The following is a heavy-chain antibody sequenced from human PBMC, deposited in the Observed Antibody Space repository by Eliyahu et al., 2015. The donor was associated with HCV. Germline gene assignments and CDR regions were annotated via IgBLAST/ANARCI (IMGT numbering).Heavy chain of an antibody. CDR2: ISGSDGST. J-gene: IGHJ3*02. CDR1: GFSFSNYA. CDR3: AKLRSGWLHDAFDI. V-gene: IGHV3-23*01. Sequence: EVQVLESGGGLVQPGGSLRLSCAASGFSFSNYAMTWVRQAPGKGLEWVSSISGSDGSTYYADSVKGRYTISRDNSNSTLSLQMSSLTAEDTAIYYCAKLRSGWLHDAFDIWGQGTLVTVSS. D-gene: IGHD6-19*01.